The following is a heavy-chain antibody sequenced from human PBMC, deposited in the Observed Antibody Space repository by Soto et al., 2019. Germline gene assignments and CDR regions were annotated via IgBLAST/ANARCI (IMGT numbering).Heavy chain of an antibody. CDR1: GFTLSSKY. J-gene: IGHJ3*02. D-gene: IGHD3-22*01. V-gene: IGHV3-66*01. Sequence: GGALRLSCAASGFTLSSKYMSWVRQAPGKGLEWVSVIYSGGSTYYADSVKGRFTISRDNSKNTLYLQMNSLRAEDTAVYYCASGYYYDSSGTTDAFDIWGQGTMVTVSS. CDR2: IYSGGST. CDR3: ASGYYYDSSGTTDAFDI.